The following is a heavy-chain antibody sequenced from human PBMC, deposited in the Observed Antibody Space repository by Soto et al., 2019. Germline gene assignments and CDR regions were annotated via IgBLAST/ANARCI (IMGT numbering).Heavy chain of an antibody. CDR3: ARDYAMRGWFDP. CDR1: GFTFSSYS. J-gene: IGHJ5*02. D-gene: IGHD3-16*01. CDR2: ISSSSSYI. V-gene: IGHV3-21*01. Sequence: GGSLRLSCAASGFTFSSYSMNWVRQAPGKGLEWVSSISSSSSYIYYADSVKGRFTISRDNAKNSLYLQMNSLRAEDTAVYYCARDYAMRGWFDPWGQGTLVTVSS.